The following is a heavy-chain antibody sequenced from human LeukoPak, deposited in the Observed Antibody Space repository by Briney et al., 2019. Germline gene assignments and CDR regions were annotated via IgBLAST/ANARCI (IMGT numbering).Heavy chain of an antibody. CDR2: ISSSSSYI. Sequence: GGSLRLSCAASGFTFSSYSMNWVRQAPGKGLEWVSSISSSSSYIYYADSVKGRFTISRDNAKNSLYLQMNSLRAEDTAVYYCARPVVAATPGYFQHWGQGTLVTVSS. CDR3: ARPVVAATPGYFQH. J-gene: IGHJ1*01. D-gene: IGHD2-15*01. V-gene: IGHV3-21*01. CDR1: GFTFSSYS.